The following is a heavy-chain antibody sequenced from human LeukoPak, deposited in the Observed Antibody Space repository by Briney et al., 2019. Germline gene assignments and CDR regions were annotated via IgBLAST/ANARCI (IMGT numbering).Heavy chain of an antibody. CDR2: INHSGST. CDR3: ARGRLVRGRAHDY. V-gene: IGHV4-34*01. D-gene: IGHD3-10*01. J-gene: IGHJ4*02. Sequence: SETLSLTCAVYGGSFSGYYWSWIRQPPGKGLEWIGEINHSGSTNYNPSLKSRVTISVDTSKNQFSLKLSSVTAADTAVYYCARGRLVRGRAHDYWGQGTLVTVSS. CDR1: GGSFSGYY.